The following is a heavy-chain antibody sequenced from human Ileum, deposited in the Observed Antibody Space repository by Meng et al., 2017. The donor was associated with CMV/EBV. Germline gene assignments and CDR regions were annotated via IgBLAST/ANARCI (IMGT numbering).Heavy chain of an antibody. CDR3: ATGGVVITIFDN. CDR2: ISGSGGST. V-gene: IGHV3-23*01. D-gene: IGHD3-3*01. CDR1: GFTFSSYA. Sequence: CAASGFTFSSYAMSWVRQAPGKGLEWVSTISGSGGSTYYADSVKGRFTISRDNSKNTLFLQTNSLRAEDTAVYYCATGGVVITIFDNWGQGTLVTVSS. J-gene: IGHJ4*02.